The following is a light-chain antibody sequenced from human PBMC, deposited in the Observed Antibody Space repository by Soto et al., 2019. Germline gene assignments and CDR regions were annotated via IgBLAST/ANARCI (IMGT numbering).Light chain of an antibody. Sequence: EIVLTQSPGTLSLSPGERATLSCRASQSVSSSYLAWYQHKPGQAPRLLIYGASSRATGIPDRFSGSGSGTDFALTISRLEPEDFAVYYCQQYGSSPRLTFGGGTKVELK. CDR3: QQYGSSPRLT. V-gene: IGKV3-20*01. CDR1: QSVSSSY. CDR2: GAS. J-gene: IGKJ4*01.